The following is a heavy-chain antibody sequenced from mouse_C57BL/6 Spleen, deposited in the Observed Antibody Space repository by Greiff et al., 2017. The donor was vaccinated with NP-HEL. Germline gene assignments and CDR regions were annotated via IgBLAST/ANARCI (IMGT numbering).Heavy chain of an antibody. CDR2: IHPSDSDT. CDR1: GYTFTSYW. Sequence: QVQLQQPGAELVKPGASVKVSCKASGYTFTSYWMHWVKQRPGQGLEWIGRIHPSDSDTNYNQKFKGKATLTADKSSSTAYMQLSRLTSEDSAVYCCAILDDYDGYAVDYWGQGTSVTVSS. CDR3: AILDDYDGYAVDY. D-gene: IGHD2-4*01. V-gene: IGHV1-74*01. J-gene: IGHJ4*01.